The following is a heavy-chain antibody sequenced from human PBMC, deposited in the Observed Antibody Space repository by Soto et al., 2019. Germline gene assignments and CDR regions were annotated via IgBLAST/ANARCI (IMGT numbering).Heavy chain of an antibody. CDR2: IIPIFGTA. Sequence: SVKVSCKASGGTFSSYAISWVRQAPGQGLEWMGGIIPIFGTANYAQKFQGRVTITADESTSTAYMELSSLRSEDTAVYYCASAYYYDSSGYYPHLGYYYGMDVWGQGTTVTV. V-gene: IGHV1-69*13. D-gene: IGHD3-22*01. CDR1: GGTFSSYA. CDR3: ASAYYYDSSGYYPHLGYYYGMDV. J-gene: IGHJ6*02.